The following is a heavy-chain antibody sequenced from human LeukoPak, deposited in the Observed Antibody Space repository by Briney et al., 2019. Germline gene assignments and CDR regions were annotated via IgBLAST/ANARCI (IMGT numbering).Heavy chain of an antibody. CDR1: GYSISSGYY. Sequence: PLETLSLTCTVSGYSISSGYYWGWIRQPPGKGLEWIGSIYHSGSTYYNPSLKSRVTISVDTSKNQFSLKLSSVTAADTAVYYCARGYSSSWYLNWFDPWGQGTLVTVSS. D-gene: IGHD6-13*01. CDR2: IYHSGST. V-gene: IGHV4-38-2*02. CDR3: ARGYSSSWYLNWFDP. J-gene: IGHJ5*02.